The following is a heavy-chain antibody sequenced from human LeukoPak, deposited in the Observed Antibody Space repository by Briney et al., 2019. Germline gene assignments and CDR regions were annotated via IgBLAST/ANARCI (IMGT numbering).Heavy chain of an antibody. Sequence: SETLSLTCAVYGGPFSGYYWSWIRQPPGKGLEWIGEINHSGSTNYNPSLKSRVTISVDTSKNQFSLKLSSVTAADTAVYYCATQGYCSSTSCYDWWFDPWGQGTLVTVSS. CDR1: GGPFSGYY. CDR2: INHSGST. D-gene: IGHD2-2*01. V-gene: IGHV4-34*01. CDR3: ATQGYCSSTSCYDWWFDP. J-gene: IGHJ5*02.